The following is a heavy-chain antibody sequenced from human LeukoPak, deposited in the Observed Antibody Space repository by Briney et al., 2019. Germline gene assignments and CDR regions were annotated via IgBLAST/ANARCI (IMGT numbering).Heavy chain of an antibody. D-gene: IGHD3-22*01. CDR1: GDSVSSNSAA. V-gene: IGHV6-1*01. CDR3: AKEGRLDYYDSSGYYSNWFDP. CDR2: TYYRSKWYN. Sequence: SQTLSLTCAISGDSVSSNSAAWNWIRQSPSRGLEWLGRTYYRSKWYNDYAVSVKSRITINPDTSKNQFSLQLNSVTPEDTVVYYCAKEGRLDYYDSSGYYSNWFDPWGQGTLVTVSS. J-gene: IGHJ5*02.